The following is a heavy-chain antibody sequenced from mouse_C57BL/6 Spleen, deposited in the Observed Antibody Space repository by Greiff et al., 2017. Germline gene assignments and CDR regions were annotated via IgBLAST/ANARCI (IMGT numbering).Heavy chain of an antibody. CDR3: APYGSYWYFDV. CDR2: IHPNSGST. Sequence: VQLQQYGAELVKPGASVKLSCKASGYTFTSYWMHWVKQRPGQGLEWIGMIHPNSGSTNYNEKFKSKATLTVDKSSSTAYMQLSSLTSEDSAVYYCAPYGSYWYFDVWGTGTTVTVSS. CDR1: GYTFTSYW. V-gene: IGHV1-64*01. J-gene: IGHJ1*03. D-gene: IGHD2-2*01.